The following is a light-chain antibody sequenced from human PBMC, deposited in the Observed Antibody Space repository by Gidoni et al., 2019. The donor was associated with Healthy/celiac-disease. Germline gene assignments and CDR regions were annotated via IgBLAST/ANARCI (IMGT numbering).Light chain of an antibody. CDR1: NLGSKG. CDR2: YDS. CDR3: QVWDSSSDHAGV. Sequence: YVLTQPPSVSVAPGKTARITCGGNNLGSKGVHWYQQKPGQAPVLVIYYDSDRPSVIPERFSGSNSGNTATLTISRVEAGDEADYYCQVWDSSSDHAGVFGGGTKLTVL. J-gene: IGLJ3*02. V-gene: IGLV3-21*04.